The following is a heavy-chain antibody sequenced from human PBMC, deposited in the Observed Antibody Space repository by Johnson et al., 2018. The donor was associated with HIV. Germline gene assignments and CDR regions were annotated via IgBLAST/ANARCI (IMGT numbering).Heavy chain of an antibody. CDR3: AKALLLTTATSRDAFDI. Sequence: QVQLVESGGGVVQPGRSLRLSCAASGFTFSSYGMHWVRQAPGKGLEWVAVISYDGSNKYYADSVKGRFTISRDNSKNTLYLQVNSLRPEDTAVYYCAKALLLTTATSRDAFDIWGQGTMVTVSS. J-gene: IGHJ3*02. CDR1: GFTFSSYG. V-gene: IGHV3-30*18. D-gene: IGHD4-17*01. CDR2: ISYDGSNK.